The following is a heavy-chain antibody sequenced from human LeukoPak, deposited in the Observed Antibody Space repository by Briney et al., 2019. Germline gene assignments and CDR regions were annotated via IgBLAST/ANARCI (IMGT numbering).Heavy chain of an antibody. CDR2: NYSGGST. CDR1: GFTVSSNY. D-gene: IGHD3-16*01. CDR3: ASHGLITFGGPYYYYGMDV. J-gene: IGHJ6*02. V-gene: IGHV3-53*01. Sequence: GGSLRLSCAASGFTVSSNYMSWVRQAPGKGLEWVSVNYSGGSTYYADSVKGRFTISRDNSKNTLYLQMNSLRAEDTAVYYCASHGLITFGGPYYYYGMDVWGQGTTVTVSS.